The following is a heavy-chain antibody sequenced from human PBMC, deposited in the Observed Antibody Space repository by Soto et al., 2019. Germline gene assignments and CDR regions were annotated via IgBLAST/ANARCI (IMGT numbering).Heavy chain of an antibody. V-gene: IGHV1-58*01. D-gene: IGHD3-22*01. CDR2: ITVGTGNT. CDR3: AAGDSSGYYGG. Sequence: ASVKVSCKASGFIFTSSSVQWVRQARGQRLEWIGWITVGTGNTNYAQKFQERVSITRDMSTSTAYMELSNLRSDDTAVYYCAAGDSSGYYGGWGRGTQVTVS. J-gene: IGHJ4*02. CDR1: GFIFTSSS.